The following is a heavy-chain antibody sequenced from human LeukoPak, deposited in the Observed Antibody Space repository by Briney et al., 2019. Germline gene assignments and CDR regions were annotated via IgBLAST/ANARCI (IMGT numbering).Heavy chain of an antibody. D-gene: IGHD4-17*01. V-gene: IGHV3-7*01. J-gene: IGHJ3*01. Sequence: PGGSLRLSCAASGFTFSSYWMSWVRQVPGKGLEWVANIKPDGSEKYCAGSVKGRFTIYRDNAKNSLYLQMNSLRAEDTALYYCARGDFDDYGDYVDAFEFWGQGTMVTVSA. CDR3: ARGDFDDYGDYVDAFEF. CDR2: IKPDGSEK. CDR1: GFTFSSYW.